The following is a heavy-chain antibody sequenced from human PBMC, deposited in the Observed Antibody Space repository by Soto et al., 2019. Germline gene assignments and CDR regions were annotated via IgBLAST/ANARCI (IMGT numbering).Heavy chain of an antibody. V-gene: IGHV1-69*13. CDR1: GGTFSSYA. D-gene: IGHD3-10*01. J-gene: IGHJ6*01. CDR3: GRYYGSGSYYGEYYYYGMDV. CDR2: IIPIFGTA. Sequence: SVKVSCKASGGTFSSYAISWVRQAPGQGLEWMGGIIPIFGTANYAQKFQGRVTITADESTSTAYMELSSLRSEDTAVYYCGRYYGSGSYYGEYYYYGMDVWGQGPTVTVSS.